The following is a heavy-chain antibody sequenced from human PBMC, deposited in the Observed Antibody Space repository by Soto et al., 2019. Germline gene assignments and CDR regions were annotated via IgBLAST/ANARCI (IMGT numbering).Heavy chain of an antibody. CDR3: ARSEGDFWSGYYYYMDV. D-gene: IGHD3-3*01. CDR1: GFTFSSYS. V-gene: IGHV3-21*01. CDR2: ISSSSSYI. J-gene: IGHJ6*03. Sequence: PGGSLRLSCAASGFTFSSYSMNWVRQAPGKGLEWVSSISSSSSYIYYADSVKGRFTISRDNAKNSLYLQMNSLRAEDTAVYYCARSEGDFWSGYYYYMDVWGKGTTVTVSS.